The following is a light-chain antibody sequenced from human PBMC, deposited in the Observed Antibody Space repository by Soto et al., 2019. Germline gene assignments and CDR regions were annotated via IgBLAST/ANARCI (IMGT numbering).Light chain of an antibody. V-gene: IGLV1-40*01. Sequence: QSALTQPPSVSGAPGQTITISCTGSSANIGAGYDVHWYQQFPGTAPKLLIHGNNDRPSGVSDRFSASKSGTSASLAITGLQAEDEADYYCGSYTSTSPLVVFGGGTKVTVL. CDR2: GNN. CDR3: GSYTSTSPLVV. CDR1: SANIGAGYD. J-gene: IGLJ2*01.